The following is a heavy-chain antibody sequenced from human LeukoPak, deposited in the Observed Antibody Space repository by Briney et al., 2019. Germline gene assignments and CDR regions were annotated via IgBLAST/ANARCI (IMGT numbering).Heavy chain of an antibody. V-gene: IGHV1-2*02. Sequence: ASVKVSCKASGYTSTGYYMHWVRQAPGQGLEWMGWINPNSGGTNYAQKFQGRVTMTRDTSISTAYMELSRLRSDDTAVYYCARVYYDTLTGYQYYYMDVWGKGTTVTVSS. D-gene: IGHD3-9*01. J-gene: IGHJ6*03. CDR2: INPNSGGT. CDR1: GYTSTGYY. CDR3: ARVYYDTLTGYQYYYMDV.